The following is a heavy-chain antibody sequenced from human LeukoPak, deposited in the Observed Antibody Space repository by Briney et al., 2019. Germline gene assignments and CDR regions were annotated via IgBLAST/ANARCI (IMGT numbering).Heavy chain of an antibody. Sequence: GGSLRLSCGASGFNFSAFSMRGLRQARGKGLEGVGRIKSKSDGGTIDYAAPVKGRFTISRDDSRNTLYLQMNSLKTEDTAVYYCTTRRQDGWWGQGTLVTVS. CDR1: GFNFSAFS. J-gene: IGHJ4*02. V-gene: IGHV3-15*01. CDR2: IKSKSDGGTI. CDR3: TTRRQDGW. D-gene: IGHD2-15*01.